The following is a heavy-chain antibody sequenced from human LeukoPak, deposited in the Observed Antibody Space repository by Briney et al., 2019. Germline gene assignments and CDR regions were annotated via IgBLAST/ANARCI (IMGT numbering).Heavy chain of an antibody. CDR1: GFIFSDHY. CDR2: SRNKANSHTT. J-gene: IGHJ4*02. D-gene: IGHD1-26*01. CDR3: TRGRSGTWPWYFDD. Sequence: GGSLRLSCAASGFIFSDHYMEWVRQAPGKGLEWVGRSRNKANSHTTEYAASVKGRFTISRDDSKNSLYLQLNSLKTEDTAVYYCTRGRSGTWPWYFDDWGQGTLVTVSS. V-gene: IGHV3-72*01.